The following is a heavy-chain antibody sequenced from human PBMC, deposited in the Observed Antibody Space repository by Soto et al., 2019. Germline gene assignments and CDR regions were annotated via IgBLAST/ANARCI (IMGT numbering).Heavy chain of an antibody. CDR2: ISYDGNNK. Sequence: QVQLVESGGGVVQPGRSLRLSCAASAFTFSSYAMHWVRQAPGKGLEWVAVISYDGNNKYYPDSVKGRFTISRDNSKNTLYLQMNSLRAEDTAVYYCARDLGRYDNNPNFDYWGQGTLVTVSS. CDR1: AFTFSSYA. J-gene: IGHJ4*02. D-gene: IGHD1-1*01. CDR3: ARDLGRYDNNPNFDY. V-gene: IGHV3-30-3*01.